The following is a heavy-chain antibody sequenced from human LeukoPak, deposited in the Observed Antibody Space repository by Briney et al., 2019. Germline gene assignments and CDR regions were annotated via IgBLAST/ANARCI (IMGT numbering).Heavy chain of an antibody. CDR3: AREDSSGYPTLDY. CDR1: GVSISSSNW. V-gene: IGHV4-4*02. Sequence: SETLSLTCAVSGVSISSSNWWSWVRQPPGKGLEWIGEINHSGSTNYNPSLKSRVTISVDTSKNQFSLKLSSVTAADTAVYYCAREDSSGYPTLDYWGQGTLVTVSS. CDR2: INHSGST. J-gene: IGHJ4*02. D-gene: IGHD3-22*01.